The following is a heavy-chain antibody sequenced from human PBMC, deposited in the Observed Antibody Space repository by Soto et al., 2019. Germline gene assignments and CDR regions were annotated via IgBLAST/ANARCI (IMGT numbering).Heavy chain of an antibody. J-gene: IGHJ4*02. CDR2: IPHSGSS. V-gene: IGHV4-30-2*01. CDR3: ARGARFLEWLSPPIS. CDR1: GGCLSSARYC. Sequence: SQTLPLTXVPSGGCLSSARYCWRRTRQPPRQGPERIGPIPHSGSSYYNPSLKSRLTTSVERCKNQSSLKLSSVTAADTAVYYCARGARFLEWLSPPISWGQETLVTVSS. D-gene: IGHD3-3*01.